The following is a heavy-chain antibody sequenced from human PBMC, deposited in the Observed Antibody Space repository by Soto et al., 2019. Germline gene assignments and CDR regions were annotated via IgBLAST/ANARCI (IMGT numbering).Heavy chain of an antibody. CDR3: ARGPTYYYGSGSYGGFDY. CDR1: GYTFTGYY. CDR2: INPNRGGT. V-gene: IGHV1-2*02. Sequence: ASVKVSCKASGYTFTGYYMHWVRQAPGQGLEWMGWINPNRGGTNYAQKFQGRVTMTRDTSISTAYMELSRLRSDDTAVYYCARGPTYYYGSGSYGGFDYWGQGTLVTVSS. D-gene: IGHD3-10*01. J-gene: IGHJ4*02.